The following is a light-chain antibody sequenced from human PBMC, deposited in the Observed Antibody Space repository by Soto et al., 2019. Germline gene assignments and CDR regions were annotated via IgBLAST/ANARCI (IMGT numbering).Light chain of an antibody. CDR3: QQSYRNPFT. V-gene: IGKV1-39*01. CDR2: AAS. CDR1: QSISNY. Sequence: DIQMTQSASSLSASVGDRVTITCRASQSISNYLNWYQQKPGKAPNLLIHAASSLQSGVPPRFSGSGSGTDFTLTISSLQPEDFATYFCQQSYRNPFTFGQGTRLEIK. J-gene: IGKJ5*01.